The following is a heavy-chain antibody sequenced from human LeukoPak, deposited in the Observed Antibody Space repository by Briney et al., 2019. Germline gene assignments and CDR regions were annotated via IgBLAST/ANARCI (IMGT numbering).Heavy chain of an antibody. D-gene: IGHD3-10*01. J-gene: IGHJ4*02. Sequence: SETLSLTCTVSGASISSGEYYWSWNRQPPGKGLEWIGYIHHTGSTKYNPSPKSRFSISADMSKNQFSLKLSSVTAADTAVYYCAGGDGSGSYYNVGSDYWGQGTLVTVSS. V-gene: IGHV4-30-4*01. CDR3: AGGDGSGSYYNVGSDY. CDR2: IHHTGST. CDR1: GASISSGEYY.